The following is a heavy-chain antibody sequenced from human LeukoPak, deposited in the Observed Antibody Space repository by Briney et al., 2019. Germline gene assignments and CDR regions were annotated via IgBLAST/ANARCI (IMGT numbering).Heavy chain of an antibody. D-gene: IGHD2-2*01. V-gene: IGHV4-59*08. Sequence: SETLSLTCTVSGGSISSYYWNWIRQPPGKGLEWIGYIFYSGSTNYNPSLKSRVTISVDTPKNQFSLKLSSVTAADTAVYYCARPQGYQLLDFEYWGQGTLVTVSS. CDR1: GGSISSYY. CDR3: ARPQGYQLLDFEY. CDR2: IFYSGST. J-gene: IGHJ4*02.